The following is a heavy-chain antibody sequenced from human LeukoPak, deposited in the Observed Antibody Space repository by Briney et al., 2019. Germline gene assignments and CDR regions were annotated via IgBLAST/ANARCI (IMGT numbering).Heavy chain of an antibody. V-gene: IGHV4-39*01. CDR2: IYYSGNT. Sequence: SETLSLTCTVSGGSISSSSYYWGWIRQPPGKGLEWIGSIYYSGNTNYNPSLKSRVAISVDTSKNQFSLRVSSVSAADTAVYYCARLRGDFWSGYYPAWSYFDYWGQGTLVTVSS. J-gene: IGHJ4*02. D-gene: IGHD3-3*01. CDR1: GGSISSSSYY. CDR3: ARLRGDFWSGYYPAWSYFDY.